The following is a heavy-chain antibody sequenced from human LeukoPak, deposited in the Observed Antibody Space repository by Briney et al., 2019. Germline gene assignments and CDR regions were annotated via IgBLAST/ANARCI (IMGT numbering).Heavy chain of an antibody. CDR3: TTISLVATFDF. J-gene: IGHJ4*02. CDR1: GFTFSNAW. D-gene: IGHD1-26*01. Sequence: KPGGSLRLSCGASGFTFSNAWMSWVRQAPGKGLEWVGRIKSKTDGGATDYAAPVKGRFTISRDDSKNTLYLQMNSLKTEDTAVYYCTTISLVATFDFWGQGTLVTVSS. V-gene: IGHV3-15*01. CDR2: IKSKTDGGAT.